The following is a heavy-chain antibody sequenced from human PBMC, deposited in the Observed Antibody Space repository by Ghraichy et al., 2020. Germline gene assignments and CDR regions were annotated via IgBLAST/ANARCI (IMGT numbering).Heavy chain of an antibody. V-gene: IGHV3-49*04. J-gene: IGHJ4*02. CDR1: GFTFGDYA. D-gene: IGHD4-17*01. CDR3: TRALPPGVATVTDY. Sequence: GGSLRLSCTASGFTFGDYAMSWVRQAPGKGLEWVGFIRSKAYGGTTEYAASVKGRFTISRDDSKSIAYLQMNSLKTEDTAVYYCTRALPPGVATVTDYWGQGTLVTVSS. CDR2: IRSKAYGGTT.